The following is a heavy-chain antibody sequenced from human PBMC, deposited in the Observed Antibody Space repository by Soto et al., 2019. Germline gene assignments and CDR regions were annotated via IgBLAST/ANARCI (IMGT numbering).Heavy chain of an antibody. V-gene: IGHV1-18*01. CDR1: GYTFDIYG. D-gene: IGHD3-22*01. CDR2: ISADNGDT. CDR3: ARDRSYYYESSGYPFDY. Sequence: QVQLVQSGGEVRKPGASVKVSCKASGYTFDIYGISWVRQVPGQGPEWMGWISADNGDTKYAQKFQDRVIMTTDTSTSTAYMELRSLRSDDTAVYLCARDRSYYYESSGYPFDYWGQGTLVSVSS. J-gene: IGHJ4*02.